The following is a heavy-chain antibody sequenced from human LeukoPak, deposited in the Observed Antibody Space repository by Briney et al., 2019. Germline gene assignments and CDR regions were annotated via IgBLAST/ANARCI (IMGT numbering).Heavy chain of an antibody. V-gene: IGHV3-23*01. Sequence: PGGSLRLSCAASGLTFSSYEMNWVRQAPGKGLEWVSAITGSGSGIYYADSMKSRFTISRDNSKNTLYLQINSLRAEDTAVYYCAKWGDYDVLTGYYVSDYWGQGTLVTVSS. CDR1: GLTFSSYE. J-gene: IGHJ4*02. CDR2: ITGSGSGI. D-gene: IGHD3-9*01. CDR3: AKWGDYDVLTGYYVSDY.